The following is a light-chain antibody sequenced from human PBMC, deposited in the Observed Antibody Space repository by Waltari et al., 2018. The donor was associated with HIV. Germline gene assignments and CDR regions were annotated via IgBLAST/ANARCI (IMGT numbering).Light chain of an antibody. Sequence: PGERATLSCRASQSVSSNYLAWYQQRPGQAPRLLIYGASSRATGVPDRFSGNGSGTDFTLTIGRLVPEDFAVYYCQQYGSSPPWTFGQGTKVEIK. V-gene: IGKV3-20*01. CDR2: GAS. J-gene: IGKJ1*01. CDR3: QQYGSSPPWT. CDR1: QSVSSNY.